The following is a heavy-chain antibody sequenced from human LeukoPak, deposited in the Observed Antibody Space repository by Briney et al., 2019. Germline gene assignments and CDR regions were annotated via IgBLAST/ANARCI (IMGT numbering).Heavy chain of an antibody. Sequence: GGSLRLSCEASGFTFSSYAMSWVRQAPGKGLEWVSAISGSGDSTYYADSVECRWTISRDNSKGARYLQMNSLRAEDTAVYYCARVGYSGYDYDYWGQGTLVTVSS. D-gene: IGHD5-12*01. V-gene: IGHV3-23*01. CDR3: ARVGYSGYDYDY. CDR2: ISGSGDST. J-gene: IGHJ4*02. CDR1: GFTFSSYA.